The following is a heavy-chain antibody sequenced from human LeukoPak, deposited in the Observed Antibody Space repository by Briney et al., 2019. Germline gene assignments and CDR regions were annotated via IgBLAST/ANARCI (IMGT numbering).Heavy chain of an antibody. CDR1: GFALSSHW. D-gene: IGHD2-2*01. V-gene: IGHV3-7*03. Sequence: GGSLRLSCAASGFALSSHWMTWVRQVPGRGPEWVANVNRDGSETYYLDSVKGRFTISKDNAKNSLYLQMNSLRAEDTALYYCAKAGPPNCSSTSCYGNNWFDPWGQGTLVTVSS. CDR2: VNRDGSET. J-gene: IGHJ5*02. CDR3: AKAGPPNCSSTSCYGNNWFDP.